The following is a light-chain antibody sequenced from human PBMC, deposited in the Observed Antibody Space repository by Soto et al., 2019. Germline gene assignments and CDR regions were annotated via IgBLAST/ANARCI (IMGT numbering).Light chain of an antibody. V-gene: IGLV2-14*01. CDR2: DVS. CDR1: SSYVGGFNF. Sequence: QSALTQPASVSGSPGQSITISCTGTSSYVGGFNFVSWYQQPPGKAPKLMIYDVSHRPSGVSNRFSGSKSGNTASLTISGLQAEDEGDYYCSSYTTSSTIVFGTGTKVTVL. CDR3: SSYTTSSTIV. J-gene: IGLJ1*01.